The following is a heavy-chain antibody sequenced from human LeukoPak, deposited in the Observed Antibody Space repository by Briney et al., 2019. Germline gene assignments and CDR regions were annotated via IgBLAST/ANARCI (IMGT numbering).Heavy chain of an antibody. Sequence: PGGSLRPSCVASGFTFSTYAMNWVRQAPGKGLEWVSYIGSSGGTIYYADSVRGRFTVSRDNSKNTLYLQMNSLRAEDRAVYYCARDQQGATTVDYWGQGTLVTVSS. D-gene: IGHD1-26*01. V-gene: IGHV3-48*01. CDR3: ARDQQGATTVDY. CDR2: IGSSGGTI. J-gene: IGHJ4*02. CDR1: GFTFSTYA.